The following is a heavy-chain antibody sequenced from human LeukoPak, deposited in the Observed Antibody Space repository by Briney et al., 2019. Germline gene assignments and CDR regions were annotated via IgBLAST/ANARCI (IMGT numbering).Heavy chain of an antibody. CDR2: IRYDGSNK. D-gene: IGHD6-6*01. CDR3: ARDRRGSSGRGPHSFDY. V-gene: IGHV3-30*02. CDR1: GFTFSSYG. J-gene: IGHJ4*02. Sequence: GGSLRLSCAASGFTFSSYGMHWVRQAPGKGLEWVAFIRYDGSNKYYADSVKGRFTISRDNSKNTLYLQMNSLRAEDTAVYYCARDRRGSSGRGPHSFDYWGQGTLVTVSS.